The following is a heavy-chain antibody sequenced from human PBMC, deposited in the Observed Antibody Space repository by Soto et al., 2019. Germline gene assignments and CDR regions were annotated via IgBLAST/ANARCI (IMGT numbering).Heavy chain of an antibody. CDR3: ARGHSVVVVADTGFDY. CDR2: ISAYSGNT. D-gene: IGHD2-15*01. Sequence: ASVKVSCKASVYTLTSYGISWVRQTPGQGLEWMGWISAYSGNTNYAQKLQGRVTMTTDTSTSTAYMELRSLRSDDTAVYYCARGHSVVVVADTGFDYCGEAILATVSS. J-gene: IGHJ4*02. CDR1: VYTLTSYG. V-gene: IGHV1-18*01.